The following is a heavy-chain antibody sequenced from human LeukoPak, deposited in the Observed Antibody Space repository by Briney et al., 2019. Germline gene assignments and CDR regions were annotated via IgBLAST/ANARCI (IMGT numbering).Heavy chain of an antibody. J-gene: IGHJ6*03. V-gene: IGHV1-2*02. CDR2: INPNTAGT. Sequence: ASVKVSCKASGYTFTGYYFHWVRQAPGQGLEWMAWINPNTAGTNYAQKSLGRVTLTWDTSISTAYMELNSLTSDDTAVYYCATSDGDYTAGYDYYMRVWGKGTSVTVSS. CDR3: ATSDGDYTAGYDYYMRV. D-gene: IGHD4-17*01. CDR1: GYTFTGYY.